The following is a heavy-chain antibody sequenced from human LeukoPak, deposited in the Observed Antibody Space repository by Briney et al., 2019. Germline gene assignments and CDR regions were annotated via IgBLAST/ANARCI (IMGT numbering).Heavy chain of an antibody. CDR1: GFTFISYA. CDR2: ISGSGGRT. V-gene: IGHV3-23*01. J-gene: IGHJ1*01. D-gene: IGHD1-26*01. CDR3: AKKVVVGATSPYSDFQD. Sequence: GGSLRLSCAASGFTFISYAMSWVRQAPGKGLEWVSAISGSGGRTFYADSVKGRFTISRDNSKDTLYLQMNSLRAEDTAVYYCAKKVVVGATSPYSDFQDWGQGTLVTVSS.